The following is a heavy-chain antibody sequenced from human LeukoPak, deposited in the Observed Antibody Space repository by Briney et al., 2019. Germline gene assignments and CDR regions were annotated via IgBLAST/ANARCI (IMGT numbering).Heavy chain of an antibody. CDR3: ARISGMVRGEDFDY. J-gene: IGHJ4*02. CDR2: MNPNRGNT. V-gene: IGHV1-8*01. CDR1: GYTFTSYD. Sequence: ASVKVSCKASGYTFTSYDINWVRQATGQGLEWMGWMNPNRGNTGYAQKFQGRVTMTRNTSISTAYMELSSLRSEDTAVYYCARISGMVRGEDFDYWGQGTLVTVSS. D-gene: IGHD3-10*01.